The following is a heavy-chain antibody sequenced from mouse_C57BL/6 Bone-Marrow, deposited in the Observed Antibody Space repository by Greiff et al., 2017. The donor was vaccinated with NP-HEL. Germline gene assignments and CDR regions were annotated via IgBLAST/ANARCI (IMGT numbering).Heavy chain of an antibody. Sequence: EVMLVESGGGLVKPGGSLKLSCAASGFTFSDYGMHWVRQAPEKGLEWVAYISSGSSTIYYADTVKGRFTLSRDNAKNTLFLQMTSLRSEDTAMDYCARNDYDPAWFAYWGQGTLVTVSA. CDR3: ARNDYDPAWFAY. V-gene: IGHV5-17*01. J-gene: IGHJ3*01. CDR2: ISSGSSTI. CDR1: GFTFSDYG. D-gene: IGHD2-4*01.